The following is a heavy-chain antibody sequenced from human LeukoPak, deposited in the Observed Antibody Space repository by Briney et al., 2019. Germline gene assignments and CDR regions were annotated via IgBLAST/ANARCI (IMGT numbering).Heavy chain of an antibody. V-gene: IGHV3-30*03. D-gene: IGHD3-3*01. CDR3: ARGLDFWSGYPFDY. CDR1: GFTFSDYF. CDR2: TSHNGGDK. Sequence: GGSLRLSCTASGFTFSDYFMSWIRQAPGKGLEWVAITSHNGGDKYHADSVKGRFTISRDNSKNTLYLQMNSLRAEDTAVYYCARGLDFWSGYPFDYWGQGTLVTVSS. J-gene: IGHJ4*02.